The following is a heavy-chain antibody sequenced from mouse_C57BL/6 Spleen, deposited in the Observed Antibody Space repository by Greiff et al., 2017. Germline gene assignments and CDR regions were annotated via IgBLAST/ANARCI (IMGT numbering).Heavy chain of an antibody. CDR1: GFNIKDSY. CDR3: TTSYSNYEFFYYAMDY. J-gene: IGHJ4*01. D-gene: IGHD2-5*01. V-gene: IGHV14-1*01. CDR2: IDPEDGDT. Sequence: VQLQQSGAELVRPGASVKLSCTASGFNIKDSYMHWVKQRPEQGLEWIGRIDPEDGDTEYAPKFQGKATMTADTSSNTAYLQLSSLTSEDTAVYYSTTSYSNYEFFYYAMDYWGQGTSVTVSS.